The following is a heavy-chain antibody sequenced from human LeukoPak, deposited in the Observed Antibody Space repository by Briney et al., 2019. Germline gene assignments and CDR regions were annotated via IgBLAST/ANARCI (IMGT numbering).Heavy chain of an antibody. CDR2: IYYSGST. V-gene: IGHV4-61*01. D-gene: IGHD6-19*01. Sequence: PSETLSLTCTVSGGSVSSGRYYWSWIRQPPGKGLEWIGYIYYSGSTNYNPSLKSRVTISVDTSKNQFSLKLSSVTAADTAVYYCARGEPWSSGWYGAADYWGQGTLVTVSS. J-gene: IGHJ4*02. CDR1: GGSVSSGRYY. CDR3: ARGEPWSSGWYGAADY.